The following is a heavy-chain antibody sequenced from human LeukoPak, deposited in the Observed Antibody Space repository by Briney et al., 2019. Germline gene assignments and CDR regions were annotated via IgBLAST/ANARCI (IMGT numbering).Heavy chain of an antibody. CDR2: IYHSGST. D-gene: IGHD6-13*01. CDR1: GGSISSGAYS. J-gene: IGHJ5*02. CDR3: ASGGAPWDSSWYAWFDP. V-gene: IGHV4-30-2*01. Sequence: PSETLSLTCAVSGGSISSGAYSWSWIRQPPGKGLELIGYIYHSGSTYYNPSLKSRVTISVDTSKNQFSLKLSSVTAADTAVYYCASGGAPWDSSWYAWFDPWGQGTLVTVSS.